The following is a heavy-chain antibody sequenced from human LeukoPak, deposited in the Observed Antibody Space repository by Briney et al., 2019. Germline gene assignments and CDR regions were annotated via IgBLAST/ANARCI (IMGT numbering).Heavy chain of an antibody. V-gene: IGHV1-2*02. J-gene: IGHJ4*02. D-gene: IGHD3-22*01. Sequence: ASVKVSCKASGYTFTGYYMHWVRQAPGQGLEWMGWINPNSGGTNYAQKFQGRVTMTRDTSISTAYMGLRRLRSDDTAVYYCARDPTVYDSSGFGGDYWGQGTLVPVSS. CDR3: ARDPTVYDSSGFGGDY. CDR2: INPNSGGT. CDR1: GYTFTGYY.